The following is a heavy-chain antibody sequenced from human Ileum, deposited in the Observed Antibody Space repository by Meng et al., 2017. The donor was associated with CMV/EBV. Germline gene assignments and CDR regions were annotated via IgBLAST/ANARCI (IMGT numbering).Heavy chain of an antibody. V-gene: IGHV1-46*01. J-gene: IGHJ4*02. D-gene: IGHD5-12*01. CDR2: INPSTTTT. CDR3: ARGGGYPRSFDF. CDR1: GFTLTNYY. Sequence: CKASGFTLTNYYIHWVRQAPGQGLDWMGIINPSTTTTAYAQNFQGRVTMTRDTSTSTVYMELSSLRSEDSAVYYCARGGGYPRSFDFWGQGTLVTVSS.